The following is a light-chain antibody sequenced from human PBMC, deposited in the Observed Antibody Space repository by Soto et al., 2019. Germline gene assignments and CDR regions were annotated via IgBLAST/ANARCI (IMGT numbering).Light chain of an antibody. J-gene: IGKJ3*01. CDR2: AAS. V-gene: IGKV1-39*01. CDR3: QQSYSTPPRLT. Sequence: DIQMTQSPSSLSASVGDIVTITFRASQTIINYLNWYQKKPGKAPNLLIYAASNLQSGVPSRFSGSGSGTEFTLTISSLQPEDFATYYCQQSYSTPPRLTFGPGTKVDIK. CDR1: QTIINY.